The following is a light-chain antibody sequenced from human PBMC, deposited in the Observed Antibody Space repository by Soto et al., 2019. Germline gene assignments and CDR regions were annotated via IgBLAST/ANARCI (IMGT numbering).Light chain of an antibody. V-gene: IGKV1-9*01. CDR2: GAS. Sequence: DIQLTQSPSFLSASVGDRVIITCRASQGISSYLGWYQQKPGKAPKVLIYGASTLQSGVPSRFSGSGSGTEFTLTISSLQPEDFATYYCQHLNVYPRFGHGTKVGVK. CDR3: QHLNVYPR. J-gene: IGKJ1*01. CDR1: QGISSY.